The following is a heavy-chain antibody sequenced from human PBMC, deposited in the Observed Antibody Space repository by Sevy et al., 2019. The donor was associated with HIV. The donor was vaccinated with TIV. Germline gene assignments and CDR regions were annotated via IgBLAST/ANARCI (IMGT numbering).Heavy chain of an antibody. J-gene: IGHJ4*02. Sequence: SETLSLTCTFSGGSISSYYWSWIRQPPGKGLEWIGYIYYSGSTNYNPSLKSRVTISVDTSKNQFSLKLSSVTAADTAVYYCAREGRMVGATGFDYWGQGTLVTVSS. D-gene: IGHD1-26*01. CDR3: AREGRMVGATGFDY. V-gene: IGHV4-59*01. CDR2: IYYSGST. CDR1: GGSISSYY.